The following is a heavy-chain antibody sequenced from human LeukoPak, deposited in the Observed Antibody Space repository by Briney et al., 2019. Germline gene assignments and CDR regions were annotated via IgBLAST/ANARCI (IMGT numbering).Heavy chain of an antibody. Sequence: PGRSLRLSCAASGLTVTSNYMTWVRQAPGKGLQWVSIIYSGDTTNYADSVKGRFTISRHSSKNTLYLQMNSLRVEDTAVYYCARHLGPYGGNPVDLWGQGTMVTVSS. CDR3: ARHLGPYGGNPVDL. D-gene: IGHD4-23*01. CDR1: GLTVTSNY. J-gene: IGHJ3*01. CDR2: IYSGDTT. V-gene: IGHV3-53*04.